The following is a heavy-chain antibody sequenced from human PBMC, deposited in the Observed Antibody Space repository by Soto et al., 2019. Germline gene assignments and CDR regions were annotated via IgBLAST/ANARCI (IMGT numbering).Heavy chain of an antibody. CDR2: ISNDGTSE. D-gene: IGHD1-26*01. CDR3: VGGSGSYYV. V-gene: IGHV3-30*03. CDR1: GFTFSNFG. Sequence: QVQVVESGGGVVHPEKSLRLSCAASGFTFSNFGMHWVRQAPGKGLEWVAVISNDGTSENYAQSVKGRFTISRDNSKNTPYLQMNSLRAEDTAVYYCVGGSGSYYVWGQGTLVTVSS. J-gene: IGHJ4*02.